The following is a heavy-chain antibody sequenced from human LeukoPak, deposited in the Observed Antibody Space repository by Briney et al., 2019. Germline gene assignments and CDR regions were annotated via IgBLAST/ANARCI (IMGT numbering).Heavy chain of an antibody. Sequence: GGSLRLSCAASGFTFSDYAMSWVRQAPGKGLEWVSAISGSGGSTYYEDSVKGRFTVSRDNSQNTLFLQMNSLRAEDTAVYYCARCRGSSSFALRGYHCDYWGQGPLVTVSS. CDR2: ISGSGGST. J-gene: IGHJ4*02. V-gene: IGHV3-23*01. D-gene: IGHD6-6*01. CDR3: ARCRGSSSFALRGYHCDY. CDR1: GFTFSDYA.